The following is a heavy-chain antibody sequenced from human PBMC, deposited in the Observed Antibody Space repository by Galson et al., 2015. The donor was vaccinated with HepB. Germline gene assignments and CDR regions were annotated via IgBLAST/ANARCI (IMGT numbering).Heavy chain of an antibody. CDR1: GFTFRNYA. CDR3: AKRRYGVVMGVKGGFYFDY. CDR2: ISGGGGET. Sequence: SLRLSCAASGFTFRNYAMTWVRQAPGKGLEWVSQISGGGGETYYADSVKGRFTISRDNSKNTLYLQMNSLRAEDTGMYYCAKRRYGVVMGVKGGFYFDYWGQGTLVTVSS. D-gene: IGHD3-10*01. V-gene: IGHV3-23*01. J-gene: IGHJ4*02.